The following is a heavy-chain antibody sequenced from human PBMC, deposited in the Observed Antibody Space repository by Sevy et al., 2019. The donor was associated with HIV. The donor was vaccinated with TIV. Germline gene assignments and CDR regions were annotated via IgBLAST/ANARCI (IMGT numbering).Heavy chain of an antibody. V-gene: IGHV3-33*01. J-gene: IGHJ4*01. Sequence: GGSLRLSCAASGFSISGYGMHWIRQAPGKGLEWVAVIWYDGTNKEYADSVKGRFTISRDNSKNTLYLQMNSLRAEDTAVYYCAREDIRVAGIGYYFHSRGHGTLVTVSS. D-gene: IGHD6-19*01. CDR1: GFSISGYG. CDR2: IWYDGTNK. CDR3: AREDIRVAGIGYYFHS.